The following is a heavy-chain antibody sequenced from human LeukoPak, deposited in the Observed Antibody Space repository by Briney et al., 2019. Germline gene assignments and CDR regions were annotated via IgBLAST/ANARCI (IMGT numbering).Heavy chain of an antibody. J-gene: IGHJ4*02. CDR1: GGSFSGYY. CDR2: INHSGST. V-gene: IGHV4-34*01. D-gene: IGHD1-26*01. CDR3: ARGSTGVGAQTNPAHDY. Sequence: SETLSLTCAVYGGSFSGYYWSWIRQPPGKGLEWIGEINHSGSTNYNPSLKSRVTISVDTSKNQLSLKLSSVTAADTAVYYCARGSTGVGAQTNPAHDYWGQGTLVTVSS.